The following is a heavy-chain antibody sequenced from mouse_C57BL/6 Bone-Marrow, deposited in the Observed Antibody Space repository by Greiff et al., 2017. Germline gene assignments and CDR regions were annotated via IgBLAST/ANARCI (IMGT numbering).Heavy chain of an antibody. CDR1: GYTFTSYW. Sequence: QVQLQQPGAELVMPGASVKLSCKASGYTFTSYWMHWVKQRPGQGLEWIGEIDPSDSYTNYNQKFKGKSTLTVDNSSSTAYMQLSSLTSEDSAVYYCAADGYYGFAYWGQGTLVTVSA. CDR2: IDPSDSYT. CDR3: AADGYYGFAY. J-gene: IGHJ3*01. D-gene: IGHD2-3*01. V-gene: IGHV1-69*01.